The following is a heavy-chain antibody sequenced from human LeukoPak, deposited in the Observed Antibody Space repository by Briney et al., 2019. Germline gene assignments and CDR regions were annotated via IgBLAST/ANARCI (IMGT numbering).Heavy chain of an antibody. CDR1: GGTFISYA. Sequence: GASVTVSFTASGGTFISYAISWVRQAPGQGREWMGRIIPILGIANYAQKFQGRVTITADKSTSTAYMELSSLRSEDTAVYYCARDGGYSYGLDWGQGTLVTVSS. J-gene: IGHJ4*02. V-gene: IGHV1-69*04. D-gene: IGHD5-18*01. CDR3: ARDGGYSYGLD. CDR2: IIPILGIA.